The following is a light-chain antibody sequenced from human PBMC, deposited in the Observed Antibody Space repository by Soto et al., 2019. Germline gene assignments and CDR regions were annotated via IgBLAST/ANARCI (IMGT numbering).Light chain of an antibody. CDR2: AAS. J-gene: IGKJ1*01. Sequence: IVLTQSPGTLSLSPGERATLSCRASQSVGSNFLAWYQQKRGQAPRILIYAASNRASGIPDKFSGSGSASDFTLTNSRLEPEDFAVYYCQQYGSPPWAFGQGTRVEI. CDR3: QQYGSPPWA. V-gene: IGKV3-20*01. CDR1: QSVGSNF.